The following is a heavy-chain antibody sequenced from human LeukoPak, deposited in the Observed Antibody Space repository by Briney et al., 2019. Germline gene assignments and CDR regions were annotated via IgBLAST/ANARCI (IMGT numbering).Heavy chain of an antibody. J-gene: IGHJ4*02. CDR3: AKDSYSGSNFDY. Sequence: GGSLRLSCAASRFTFSSYGMHWVRQAPGKGLEWVAVISYDGSNKYYADSVKGRFTISRDNSKNTLYLQMNSLRAEDTAVYYCAKDSYSGSNFDYWGQGTLATVSS. V-gene: IGHV3-30*18. D-gene: IGHD5-12*01. CDR1: RFTFSSYG. CDR2: ISYDGSNK.